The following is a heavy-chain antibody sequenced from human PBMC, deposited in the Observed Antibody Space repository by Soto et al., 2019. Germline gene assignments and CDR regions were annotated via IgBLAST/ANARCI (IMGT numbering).Heavy chain of an antibody. CDR2: IYWDDDK. Sequence: QITLNESGPTVVRPTEPLNLTCRFSGFSLTTSGVGVGWVRQSPGKAPEWLALIYWDDDKRYSESLKSRLTITKDTSKNQVVLTVANLDPTDTATYYCAHRVLRTVFGLVTTTAIYFDFWGQGTPVAVSS. D-gene: IGHD3-3*01. CDR3: AHRVLRTVFGLVTTTAIYFDF. J-gene: IGHJ4*02. V-gene: IGHV2-5*02. CDR1: GFSLTTSGVG.